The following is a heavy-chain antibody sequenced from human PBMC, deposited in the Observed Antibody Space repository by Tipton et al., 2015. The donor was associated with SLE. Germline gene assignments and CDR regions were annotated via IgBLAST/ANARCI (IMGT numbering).Heavy chain of an antibody. V-gene: IGHV1-69*01. CDR2: ITPILDTP. J-gene: IGHJ3*02. Sequence: QVQLVQSGAEVKKAGSSMKVSCKASGGTFSSYGISWVRQAPGQGLEWMGGITPILDTPDYAQRFQGRVTITADESTSTVYMELSSLRSEDTAVYYCAREGGWFDAFDIWGQGAMVTVSP. CDR1: GGTFSSYG. D-gene: IGHD3-10*01. CDR3: AREGGWFDAFDI.